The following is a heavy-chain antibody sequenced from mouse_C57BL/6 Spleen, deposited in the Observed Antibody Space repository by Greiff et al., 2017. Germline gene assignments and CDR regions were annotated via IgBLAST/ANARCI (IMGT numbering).Heavy chain of an antibody. CDR1: GYAFSSSW. V-gene: IGHV1-82*01. J-gene: IGHJ4*01. Sequence: VKVVESGPELVKPGASVKISCKASGYAFSSSWMNWVKQRPGKGLEWIGRIYPGDGDTNYNGKFKGKATLTADKSSSTACLQLSSLTSEDSAVYFCARSHAGRSYDAMDDWGQGTSVTVSS. CDR3: ARSHAGRSYDAMDD. CDR2: IYPGDGDT. D-gene: IGHD1-1*01.